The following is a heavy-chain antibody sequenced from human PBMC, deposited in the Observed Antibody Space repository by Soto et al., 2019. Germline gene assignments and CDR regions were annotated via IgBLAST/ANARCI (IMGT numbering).Heavy chain of an antibody. CDR2: IYYSGST. CDR3: ARSTSPFSGSPDY. Sequence: QVQLQESGPGLVKPSETLSLTCTVSGGSVSSGSYYWSWIRQPPGKGLEWIGYIYYSGSTNYNPSLKSRVTISVDTSKNQFSLKLSSVTAADTAVYYCARSTSPFSGSPDYWGQGTLVTVSS. CDR1: GGSVSSGSYY. V-gene: IGHV4-61*01. J-gene: IGHJ4*02.